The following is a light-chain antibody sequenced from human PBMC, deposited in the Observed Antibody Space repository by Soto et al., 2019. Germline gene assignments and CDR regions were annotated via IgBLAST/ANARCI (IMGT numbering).Light chain of an antibody. V-gene: IGKV2-30*01. CDR1: QILVYSDGNTY. CDR2: KAS. CDR3: QQYGSSVT. J-gene: IGKJ1*01. Sequence: VMTQSPLSLPVTLVQPSSISFRSSQILVYSDGNTYFNCFHQRPGQSPRRLIYKASNRATGIPDRFSGSGSGTDFTLTISRLEPEDFAVYYCQQYGSSVTFGQGTKVDIK.